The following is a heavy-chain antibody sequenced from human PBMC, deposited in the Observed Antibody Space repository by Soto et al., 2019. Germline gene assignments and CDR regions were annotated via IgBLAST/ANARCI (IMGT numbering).Heavy chain of an antibody. CDR1: GVTFSYYG. Sequence: AWGSLRLSCAASGVTFSYYGMHWVRQAPGKGLEWVALISYDENKKYYADSVKGRFTISRDNSENTVYLQMDNLRVEDTAFYYCAKVPMYTDSWYGGDHCGQGTLVTVS. CDR2: ISYDENKK. J-gene: IGHJ4*02. D-gene: IGHD3-22*01. V-gene: IGHV3-30*18. CDR3: AKVPMYTDSWYGGDH.